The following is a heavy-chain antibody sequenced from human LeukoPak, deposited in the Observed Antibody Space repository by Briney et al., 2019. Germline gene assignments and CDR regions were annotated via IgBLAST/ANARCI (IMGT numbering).Heavy chain of an antibody. V-gene: IGHV1-69*13. CDR3: ARAVIPGAITHYMDV. Sequence: SVKVSCKASGGAFSNYAINWVRQAPGQGLEWMGGIIPIFGTANYAQKFQGRVTITADESTSTAYMELSSLRTEDTAVYYCARAVIPGAITHYMDVWGKGTTVTVSS. J-gene: IGHJ6*03. CDR2: IIPIFGTA. D-gene: IGHD2-2*01. CDR1: GGAFSNYA.